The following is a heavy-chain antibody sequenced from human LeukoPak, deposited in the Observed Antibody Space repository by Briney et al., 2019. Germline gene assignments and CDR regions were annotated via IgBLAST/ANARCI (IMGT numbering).Heavy chain of an antibody. J-gene: IGHJ6*03. V-gene: IGHV1-2*02. CDR2: INPNSGGT. D-gene: IGHD3-10*01. CDR3: ARDYYGSGSYYGHMDV. CDR1: GYTSTGYY. Sequence: PGASVKVSCKASGYTSTGYYMHWVRQAPGQGLEWMGWINPNSGGTNYAQKFQGRVTMTRDTSISTAYMELSRLRSDDTAVYYCARDYYGSGSYYGHMDVWGKGTTVTVSS.